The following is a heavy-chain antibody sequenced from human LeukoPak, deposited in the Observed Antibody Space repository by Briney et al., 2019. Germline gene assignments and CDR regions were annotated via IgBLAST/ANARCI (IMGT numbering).Heavy chain of an antibody. J-gene: IGHJ6*02. CDR1: GGSISSYY. CDR3: ARDLRTAAGTRGAYYYYGMDV. D-gene: IGHD6-13*01. V-gene: IGHV4-4*07. CDR2: IYTSGST. Sequence: SETLSLTCTVSGGSISSYYWSWIRQPAGKGLELIWRIYTSGSTNYNPSLRGRVTMSVDTSKNQFSLKLRSVTAADTAVYYCARDLRTAAGTRGAYYYYGMDVWGQGTTVTVSS.